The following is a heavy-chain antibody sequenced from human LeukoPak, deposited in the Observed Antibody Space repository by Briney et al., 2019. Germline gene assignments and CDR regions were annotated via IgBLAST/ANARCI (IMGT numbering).Heavy chain of an antibody. CDR2: ISYDGNNK. CDR3: ARGLSTPPGAYYYYYGMDV. D-gene: IGHD4/OR15-4a*01. J-gene: IGHJ6*02. CDR1: GFTFTTYT. Sequence: PGGSLRLSCAASGFTFTTYTIHWVRQAPVKGLEWVALISYDGNNKYYADSVKGRFTISRDNSENTVYLQMNSLRPEDTAVYYCARGLSTPPGAYYYYYGMDVWGQGTTVTVSS. V-gene: IGHV3-30-3*01.